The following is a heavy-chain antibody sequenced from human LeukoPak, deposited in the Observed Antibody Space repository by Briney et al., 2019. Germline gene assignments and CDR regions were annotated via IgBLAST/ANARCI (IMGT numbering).Heavy chain of an antibody. CDR2: MKQDGSQK. D-gene: IGHD2-15*01. V-gene: IGHV3-7*03. Sequence: GGSLRLSCVASGFTFSMYWMTWFRQAPGKGLEWVANMKQDGSQKNYVDSVKGRFTISRDNAKNSLYLQMNSLRAEDTAVYYCARVGYCSGGSCYAFDYWGQGTLVTVSS. CDR1: GFTFSMYW. CDR3: ARVGYCSGGSCYAFDY. J-gene: IGHJ4*02.